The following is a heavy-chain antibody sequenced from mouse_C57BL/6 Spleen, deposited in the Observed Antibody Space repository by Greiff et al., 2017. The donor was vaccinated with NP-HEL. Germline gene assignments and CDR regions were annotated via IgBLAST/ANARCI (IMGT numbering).Heavy chain of an antibody. V-gene: IGHV5-6*01. J-gene: IGHJ2*01. Sequence: EVQLVESGGDLVKPGGSLKLSCAASGFTFSSYGMSWVRQTPDKRLEWVATISSGGSYTYYPDSVKGRFTISRDNAKNTLYLQMSSLKSEDTAMYYCARRDTTAFDYWGQGTTLTVSS. D-gene: IGHD1-2*01. CDR2: ISSGGSYT. CDR1: GFTFSSYG. CDR3: ARRDTTAFDY.